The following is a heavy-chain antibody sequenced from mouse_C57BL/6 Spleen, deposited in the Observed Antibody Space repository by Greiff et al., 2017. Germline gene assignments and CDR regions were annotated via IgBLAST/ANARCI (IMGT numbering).Heavy chain of an antibody. V-gene: IGHV1-85*01. Sequence: VQLQESGPELVKPGASVKLSCKASGYTFTSYDINWVKQRPGQGLEWIGWIYPRDGSTKYNEKFKGKATLTVDSSSSTAYMELHSLTSDDSAVYFCARLGTVVAHYFDDWGQGTTLTVSS. CDR2: IYPRDGST. D-gene: IGHD1-1*01. CDR3: ARLGTVVAHYFDD. CDR1: GYTFTSYD. J-gene: IGHJ2*01.